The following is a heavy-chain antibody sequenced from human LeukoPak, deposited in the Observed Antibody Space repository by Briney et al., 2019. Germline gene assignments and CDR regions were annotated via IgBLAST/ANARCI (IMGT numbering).Heavy chain of an antibody. CDR2: IYDSAYT. CDR3: ARELGSSYAYGMDV. Sequence: SETLSLTCTVSGGSISTYYYWTWIRPPPGRGLEWIGYIYDSAYTKYNPSLKSRVTISVDTSKNQFSLELTSVTAADTAVYYCARELGSSYAYGMDVWGQGTTVTVSS. V-gene: IGHV4-59*01. D-gene: IGHD3-10*01. CDR1: GGSISTYY. J-gene: IGHJ6*02.